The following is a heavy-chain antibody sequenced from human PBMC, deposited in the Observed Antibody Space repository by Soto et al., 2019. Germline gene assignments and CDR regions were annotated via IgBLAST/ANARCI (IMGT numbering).Heavy chain of an antibody. J-gene: IGHJ6*03. CDR3: ARDRSGRGSGSYPHGLVYYYMDV. CDR2: IWYDGSNK. D-gene: IGHD3-10*01. CDR1: GFTFSSYG. Sequence: GGSLRLSCAASGFTFSSYGMHWVRQAPGKGLEWVAVIWYDGSNKYYADSVKGRFTISRDNSKNTLYLQMNSLRAEDTAVYYCARDRSGRGSGSYPHGLVYYYMDVWGKGTTVTVSS. V-gene: IGHV3-33*01.